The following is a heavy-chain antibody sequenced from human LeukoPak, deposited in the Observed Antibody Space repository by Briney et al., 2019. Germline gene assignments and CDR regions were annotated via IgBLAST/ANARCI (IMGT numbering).Heavy chain of an antibody. Sequence: SQTLSLTCTVSGGSIGSGGYYWSWIRQHPGKGLEWIGYIYYSGSTYYNPSLKSRVTISVDTSKNQFSLKLSSVTAADTAVYYCAREGSSWYGVRTFDYWGQGTLVTVSS. J-gene: IGHJ4*02. CDR1: GGSIGSGGYY. CDR2: IYYSGST. D-gene: IGHD6-13*01. CDR3: AREGSSWYGVRTFDY. V-gene: IGHV4-31*03.